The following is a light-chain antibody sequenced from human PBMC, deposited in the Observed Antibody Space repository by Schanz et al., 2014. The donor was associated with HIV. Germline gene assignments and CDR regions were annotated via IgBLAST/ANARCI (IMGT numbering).Light chain of an antibody. Sequence: QSALTQPPSASGSPGQSVTISCTGTTSDIGGYNYVSWYQQHPDKAPQLLIYEVNMRPSGVPDRFSGSKSGNTASLTVSGLQAEDEADYYCSSYAGSKIVVFGGGTKLTVL. J-gene: IGLJ2*01. CDR2: EVN. CDR1: TSDIGGYNY. CDR3: SSYAGSKIVV. V-gene: IGLV2-8*01.